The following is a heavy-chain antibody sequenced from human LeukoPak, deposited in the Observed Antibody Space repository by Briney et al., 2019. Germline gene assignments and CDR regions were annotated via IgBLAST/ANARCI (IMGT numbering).Heavy chain of an antibody. CDR2: ISSSGNTI. CDR1: GFTFSSYE. D-gene: IGHD5-12*01. CDR3: ARERGYSGYDYFIDSPSDS. J-gene: IGHJ4*02. V-gene: IGHV3-48*03. Sequence: PGGSLRLSCAASGFTFSSYEMNWVRQAPGKGLEWVSYISSSGNTIYYADSAKGRFTISRDNAKNSLYLQMNSLRAEDTAIYYCARERGYSGYDYFIDSPSDSWGQGTLVTVSS.